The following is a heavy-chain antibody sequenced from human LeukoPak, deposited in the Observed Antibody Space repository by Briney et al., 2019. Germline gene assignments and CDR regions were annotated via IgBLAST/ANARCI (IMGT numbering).Heavy chain of an antibody. CDR2: INPNSGGT. CDR3: ARDAIFGVVSFNWFDP. D-gene: IGHD3-3*01. CDR1: GYTFTGYY. Sequence: ASVKVSCKASGYTFTGYYLHWVRQAPGQGLEWMGWINPNSGGTHYAQKFQGRVTMTRDTSISTAYMELSRLRSDGTAVYYCARDAIFGVVSFNWFDPWGQGTLVTVFS. J-gene: IGHJ5*02. V-gene: IGHV1-2*02.